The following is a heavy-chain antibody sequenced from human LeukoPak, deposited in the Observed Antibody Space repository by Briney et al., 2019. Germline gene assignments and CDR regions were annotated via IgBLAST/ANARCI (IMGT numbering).Heavy chain of an antibody. J-gene: IGHJ5*02. CDR1: GFTFSGYS. CDR3: AREYDSSWPS. CDR2: ISDNSGRT. Sequence: GGSLRLSCAASGFTFSGYSMNWVRQAPGKGLEWVSAISDNSGRTYYADSVKGRFTISRDNSKNTLFVQMNSLRAEDTAVYYCAREYDSSWPSWGQGTLVTVSS. V-gene: IGHV3-23*01. D-gene: IGHD3-22*01.